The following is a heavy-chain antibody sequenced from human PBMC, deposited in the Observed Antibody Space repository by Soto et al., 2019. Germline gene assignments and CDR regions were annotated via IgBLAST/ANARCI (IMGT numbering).Heavy chain of an antibody. CDR2: ISSSSSYI. Sequence: EVQLVESGGGLVKPGGSLRLSCAASGFSFSTYGMNWVRQAPGKGLEWVSSISSSSSYISYADAVKGRFTISRDNAKNSVYLQMNSLRAEDTAVYYCARSDCTSTSCYVVWFDPWGQGTLVTVSS. V-gene: IGHV3-21*01. D-gene: IGHD2-2*01. CDR1: GFSFSTYG. J-gene: IGHJ5*02. CDR3: ARSDCTSTSCYVVWFDP.